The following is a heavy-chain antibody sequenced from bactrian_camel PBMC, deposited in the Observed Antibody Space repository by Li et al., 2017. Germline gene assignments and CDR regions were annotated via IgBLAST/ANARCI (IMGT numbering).Heavy chain of an antibody. V-gene: IGHV3S32*01. Sequence: QLVESGGGSVQTGGSLKLSCTASGFTYGYHCMGWFRQPAGKGRERVAILYTGGGYVNYADSVRGRFTISQENPKSTVYLRTNSLKPEDSGMYYCAAGYCYSGSWPPRDYLGQGTQVTVS. CDR2: LYTGGGYV. J-gene: IGHJ4*01. CDR1: GFTYGYHC. CDR3: AAGYCYSGSWPPRDY. D-gene: IGHD3*01.